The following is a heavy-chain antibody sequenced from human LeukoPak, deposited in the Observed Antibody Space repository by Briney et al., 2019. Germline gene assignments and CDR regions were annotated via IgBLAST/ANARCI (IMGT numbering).Heavy chain of an antibody. CDR2: ISGSGGST. CDR3: AKWGLSGYYSLSDY. Sequence: PGGSLRLSCAASGFTFSSYAMSWVRQAPGKGLEWVSAISGSGGSTYYADSVKGRFTISRDNPKNTLYLQMNSLRAEDTAVYYCAKWGLSGYYSLSDYWGQGTLVTVSS. D-gene: IGHD3-22*01. CDR1: GFTFSSYA. V-gene: IGHV3-23*01. J-gene: IGHJ4*02.